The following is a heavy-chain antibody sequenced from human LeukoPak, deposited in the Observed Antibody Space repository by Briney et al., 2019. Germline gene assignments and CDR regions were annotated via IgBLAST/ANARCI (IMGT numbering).Heavy chain of an antibody. Sequence: PSETLSLTCTVSGGSISSYYWSWIRQPPGKGLEWIGEIYHSGSTNYNPSLKSRVTISVDKSKNQFSLKLSSVTAADTAVYYCARDLVDCSGGSCYIFHYYYYMDVWGKGTTVTVSS. J-gene: IGHJ6*03. CDR2: IYHSGST. CDR1: GGSISSYY. D-gene: IGHD2-15*01. V-gene: IGHV4-59*12. CDR3: ARDLVDCSGGSCYIFHYYYYMDV.